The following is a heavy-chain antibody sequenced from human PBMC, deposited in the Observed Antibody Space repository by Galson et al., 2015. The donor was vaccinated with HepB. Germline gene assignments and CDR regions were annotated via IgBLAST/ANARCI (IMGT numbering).Heavy chain of an antibody. Sequence: SVKVSCKASGYTFTSYGISWVRQAPGQGLEWMGWISAYNGNTNYAQKLQGRVTMTTDTSTSTAYMELRSLRSDDTAVYYCARLGAAYDSSGYYVDYWGQGTLVTVSS. V-gene: IGHV1-18*01. CDR2: ISAYNGNT. CDR3: ARLGAAYDSSGYYVDY. CDR1: GYTFTSYG. D-gene: IGHD3-22*01. J-gene: IGHJ4*02.